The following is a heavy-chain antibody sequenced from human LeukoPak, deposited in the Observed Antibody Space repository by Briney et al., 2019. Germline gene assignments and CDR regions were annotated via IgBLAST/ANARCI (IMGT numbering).Heavy chain of an antibody. Sequence: SETLSLTCTVSGGSISSYYWSWIRQPPGKGLEWIGYIYYSGSTNYNPSLKSRVTISVDTSKNQLSLKLSSVTAADTAVYYCARSLGLKKTLFDYWGQGTLVTVSS. V-gene: IGHV4-59*08. CDR2: IYYSGST. CDR3: ARSLGLKKTLFDY. J-gene: IGHJ4*02. CDR1: GGSISSYY. D-gene: IGHD7-27*01.